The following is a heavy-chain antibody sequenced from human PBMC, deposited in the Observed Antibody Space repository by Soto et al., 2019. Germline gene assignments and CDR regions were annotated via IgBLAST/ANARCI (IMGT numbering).Heavy chain of an antibody. V-gene: IGHV4-4*02. CDR2: MYLGGST. J-gene: IGHJ5*02. CDR1: GGSISSSNW. CDR3: ARSYYDSTGFAVDP. Sequence: SETLSLTCAVSGGSISSSNWWSWVRQPPGKGLEWIGFMYLGGSTNYNPSLTSRATISVDTSKNQFSLKLTSVTAADTAMYYCARSYYDSTGFAVDPWGQGTLVTVSS. D-gene: IGHD1-26*01.